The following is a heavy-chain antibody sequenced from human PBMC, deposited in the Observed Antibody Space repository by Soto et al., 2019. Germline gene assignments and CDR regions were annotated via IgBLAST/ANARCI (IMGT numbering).Heavy chain of an antibody. V-gene: IGHV4-39*07. CDR3: AREGVDFWSGPTRLSGFDP. Sequence: SETLSLTCTVSGGSISSSSYYWGWIRQPPGKGLELIGIIYYSGSTYYNPSLKSRVTISVDTSKNQFFLKLSSVTAADTAVYYCAREGVDFWSGPTRLSGFDPWGQGTLVTVSS. J-gene: IGHJ5*02. CDR2: IYYSGST. CDR1: GGSISSSSYY. D-gene: IGHD3-3*01.